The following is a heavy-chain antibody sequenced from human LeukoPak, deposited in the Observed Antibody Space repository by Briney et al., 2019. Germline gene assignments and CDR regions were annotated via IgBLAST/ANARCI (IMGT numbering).Heavy chain of an antibody. D-gene: IGHD5-12*01. J-gene: IGHJ4*02. Sequence: SETLSLTCAVYGGSFSGYYWSWIRQPPGKGLEWIGEINHSGSTNYNPSLKSRVTISVDTSKNQFSLKLSSVTAADTAVYYCARGGDSGYDLWGQGTLVTVSS. CDR1: GGSFSGYY. CDR2: INHSGST. CDR3: ARGGDSGYDL. V-gene: IGHV4-34*01.